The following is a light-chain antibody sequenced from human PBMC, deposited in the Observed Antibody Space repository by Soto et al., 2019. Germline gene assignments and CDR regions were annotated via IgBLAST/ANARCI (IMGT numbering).Light chain of an antibody. CDR2: EVS. V-gene: IGLV2-8*01. CDR1: SSDVGAYNY. Sequence: LTQPPSASGSPGQSVTISCTGTSSDVGAYNYVSWYQRHPGKAPKLMIYEVSKRPSGVPDRFSGSKSGNTASLTVSGLQAEDEADYYCSSYAGSNIYVFGTGTKVTVL. J-gene: IGLJ1*01. CDR3: SSYAGSNIYV.